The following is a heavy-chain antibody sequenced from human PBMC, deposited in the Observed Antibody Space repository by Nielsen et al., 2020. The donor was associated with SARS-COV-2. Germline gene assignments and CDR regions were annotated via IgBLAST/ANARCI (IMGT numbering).Heavy chain of an antibody. CDR3: TATVEMGNLSNLDF. CDR2: ISGPGGST. V-gene: IGHV3-23*01. D-gene: IGHD5-24*01. CDR1: GFTFSTYA. J-gene: IGHJ4*02. Sequence: GESPKIYCAASGFTFSTYAMSWVRQAPGKGLEWVSAISGPGGSTYYADSVKGRFTISRHDSKNTLYLQMNSLRAEDTAVYYCTATVEMGNLSNLDFCGQGALVTVSS.